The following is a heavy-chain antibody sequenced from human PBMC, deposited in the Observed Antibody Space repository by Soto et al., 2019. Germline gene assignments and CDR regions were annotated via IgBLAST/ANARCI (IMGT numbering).Heavy chain of an antibody. Sequence: QLLLQEAGPRLVEPSATLSLTCAVSSGTVSVKSHYWAWIRQPPGKGLEWIGAIDDSGSTSYRVSGKSRGTISVDTAINQFSLKLTSVTAPDTAVYYCATQALNTRIVVVRRHATDFWGQGTAVTVSS. J-gene: IGHJ6*02. V-gene: IGHV4-39*01. CDR3: ATQALNTRIVVVRRHATDF. CDR2: IDDSGST. CDR1: SGTVSVKSHY. D-gene: IGHD1-26*01.